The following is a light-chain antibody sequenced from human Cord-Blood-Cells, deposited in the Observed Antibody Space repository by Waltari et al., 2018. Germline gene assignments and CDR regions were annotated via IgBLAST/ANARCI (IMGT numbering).Light chain of an antibody. CDR3: QQSYSTPLT. CDR2: AAS. CDR1: QSISSY. Sequence: DIQMTQSPSSLSASVGARVPITGRASQSISSYLNWHQQKPGKAPKLLIYAASSLQRGVQSRFSGSGSGTDFTLTISSLQPEDFATYYFQQSYSTPLTFGGGTKVEIK. V-gene: IGKV1-39*01. J-gene: IGKJ4*01.